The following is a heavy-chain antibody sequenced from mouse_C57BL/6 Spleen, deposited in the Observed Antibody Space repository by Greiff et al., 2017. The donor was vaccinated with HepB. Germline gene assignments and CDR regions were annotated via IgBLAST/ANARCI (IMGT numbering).Heavy chain of an antibody. V-gene: IGHV1-82*01. D-gene: IGHD3-2*02. Sequence: VQLVESGPELVKPGASVKISCKASGYAFSSSWMNWVKQRPGKGLEWIGRIYPGDGDTNYNGKFKGKATLTADKSSSTAYMQLSSLTSEDSAVYFCARGAQVYYFDYWGQGTTLTVSS. CDR1: GYAFSSSW. CDR3: ARGAQVYYFDY. CDR2: IYPGDGDT. J-gene: IGHJ2*01.